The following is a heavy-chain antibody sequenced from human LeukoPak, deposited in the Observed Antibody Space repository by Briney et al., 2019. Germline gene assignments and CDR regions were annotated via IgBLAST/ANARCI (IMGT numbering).Heavy chain of an antibody. V-gene: IGHV4-34*01. D-gene: IGHD3-22*01. Sequence: SETLSLTCAVYGGSFSGYYWSWIRQPPGKGLEWIGEINHSGSTYYNPSLKSRVTISVDTSKNQFSLKLSSVTAADTAVYYCAREGTYYYDSSGYPYYFDYWGQGTLVTVSS. J-gene: IGHJ4*02. CDR2: INHSGST. CDR3: AREGTYYYDSSGYPYYFDY. CDR1: GGSFSGYY.